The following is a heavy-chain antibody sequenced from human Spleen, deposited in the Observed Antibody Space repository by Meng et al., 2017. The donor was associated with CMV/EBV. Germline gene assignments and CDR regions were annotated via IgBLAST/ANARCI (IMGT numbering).Heavy chain of an antibody. V-gene: IGHV4-39*07. Sequence: SETLSLTCSVSGASFSSITYSWGWIRQPPGKGLEWIGTIYYDGSTYYNPSLKSRVTISVDTSKSHFSLRLSFVTAADTALYYCARGVGAFDVWGQGTRVTVSS. CDR2: IYYDGST. CDR3: ARGVGAFDV. CDR1: GASFSSITYS. J-gene: IGHJ3*01.